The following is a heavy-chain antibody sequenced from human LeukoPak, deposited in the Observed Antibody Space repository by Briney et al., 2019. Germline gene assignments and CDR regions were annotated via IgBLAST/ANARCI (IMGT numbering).Heavy chain of an antibody. D-gene: IGHD2-2*01. CDR3: ARDLYCSSTSCYGSSDAFDI. V-gene: IGHV1-2*02. CDR1: GYTFTGYY. J-gene: IGHJ3*02. CDR2: INPNSGGT. Sequence: ASVKVSCKASGYTFTGYYMHWVRQATGQGLEWMGWINPNSGGTNYAQKFQGRVTMTRDTSISTAYMELSRLRSDDTAVYYCARDLYCSSTSCYGSSDAFDIWGQGTMVTVSS.